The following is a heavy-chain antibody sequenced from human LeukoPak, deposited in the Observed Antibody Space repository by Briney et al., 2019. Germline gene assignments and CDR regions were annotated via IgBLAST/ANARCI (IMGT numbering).Heavy chain of an antibody. Sequence: PGGSLGLSCAASGFTFSNYWMHWVRQAPGKGLVWVSRIESDGSSTSYADSVKGRFTISRDNAKNTLYLQMNSLRAEDTAEYFCTRGGIAVTGTLRYDYWGQGTLVTVSS. D-gene: IGHD6-19*01. CDR1: GFTFSNYW. CDR2: IESDGSST. CDR3: TRGGIAVTGTLRYDY. V-gene: IGHV3-74*01. J-gene: IGHJ4*02.